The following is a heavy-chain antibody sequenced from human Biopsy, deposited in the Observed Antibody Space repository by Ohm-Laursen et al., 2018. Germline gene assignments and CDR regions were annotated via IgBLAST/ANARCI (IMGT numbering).Heavy chain of an antibody. CDR2: ISSSGSPA. J-gene: IGHJ4*02. CDR3: EGYYYYVSGSYFDF. D-gene: IGHD3-16*01. Sequence: GSLRLSCAASGFALNTYEMNWVRQAPGKGLEWVSYISSSGSPAYYSDSVKGRFTVSRDNAKNSIYLQMNSLRAEDTAVYYCEGYYYYVSGSYFDFWGQGALLTVSS. V-gene: IGHV3-48*03. CDR1: GFALNTYE.